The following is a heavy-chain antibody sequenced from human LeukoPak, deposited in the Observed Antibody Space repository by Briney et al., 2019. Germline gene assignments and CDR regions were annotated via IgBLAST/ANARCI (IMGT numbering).Heavy chain of an antibody. CDR1: GYTFTSYG. V-gene: IGHV1-18*01. CDR2: ISACNGNT. J-gene: IGHJ4*02. CDR3: ARDRYCSSTSCCSEVGY. D-gene: IGHD2-2*01. Sequence: ASVKVSCKASGYTFTSYGISWVRQAPGQGLEWMGWISACNGNTNYAQKLQGRVTMTTDASTSTAYMELRSLRSDDTAVYYCARDRYCSSTSCCSEVGYWGQGTLVTVSS.